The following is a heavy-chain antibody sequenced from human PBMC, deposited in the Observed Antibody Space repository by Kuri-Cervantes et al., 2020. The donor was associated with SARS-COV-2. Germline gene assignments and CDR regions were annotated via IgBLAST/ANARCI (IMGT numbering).Heavy chain of an antibody. D-gene: IGHD3-22*01. J-gene: IGHJ4*02. Sequence: GGSLRPSCAASGFTVSSNYMSWVRQAPGKGLEWVSVIYSGGSTYYADHGKGRFTISRDNSKNTLYLQMNSLKTEDTAVYYCARGSSGYYYFDYWGQGTLVTVSS. CDR3: ARGSSGYYYFDY. CDR1: GFTVSSNY. V-gene: IGHV3-53*01. CDR2: IYSGGST.